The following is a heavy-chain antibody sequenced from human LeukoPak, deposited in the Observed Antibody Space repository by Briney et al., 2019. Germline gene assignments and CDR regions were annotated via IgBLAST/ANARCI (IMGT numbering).Heavy chain of an antibody. V-gene: IGHV3-30-3*01. CDR3: ARGRSYYYDSSGFSDF. CDR1: GFTFSSYA. D-gene: IGHD3-22*01. CDR2: ISYDGSNK. J-gene: IGHJ4*02. Sequence: GGSLRLSCAASGFTFSSYAMHWVRQAPGKGLEWVAVISYDGSNKYYADSVKGRFTISRDNAKNSLYLQMNSLRAEDTAVYYCARGRSYYYDSSGFSDFWGQGTLVTVSS.